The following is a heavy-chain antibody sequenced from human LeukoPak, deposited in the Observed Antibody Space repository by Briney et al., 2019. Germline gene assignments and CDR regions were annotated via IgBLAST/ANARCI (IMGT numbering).Heavy chain of an antibody. D-gene: IGHD5-18*01. CDR1: GGSISSSSYY. CDR2: IYYSGST. J-gene: IGHJ4*02. CDR3: ARGYGCSYGSVDY. Sequence: PSETLSLTCTVSGGSISSSSYYWGWIRQPPGKGLEWIGSIYYSGSTYYNPSLKSRVTISVDTSKNQFSLKLSSVTAADTAVYYCARGYGCSYGSVDYWGQGTLVTVSS. V-gene: IGHV4-39*01.